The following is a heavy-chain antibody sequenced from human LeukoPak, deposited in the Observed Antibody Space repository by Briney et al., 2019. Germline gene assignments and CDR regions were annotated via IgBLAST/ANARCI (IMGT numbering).Heavy chain of an antibody. CDR1: GFPVSSNY. J-gene: IGHJ1*01. D-gene: IGHD6-13*01. CDR2: IYSGGST. V-gene: IGHV3-53*01. Sequence: GGSLRLSCAASGFPVSSNYVSRVRHAPGEGLEWVSVIYSGGSTYYADSVKGRFTISRDNSKNTLYLQMNGLRAEDTAVYYCAKGNSSSWFEYFQHWGQGTLVTVSS. CDR3: AKGNSSSWFEYFQH.